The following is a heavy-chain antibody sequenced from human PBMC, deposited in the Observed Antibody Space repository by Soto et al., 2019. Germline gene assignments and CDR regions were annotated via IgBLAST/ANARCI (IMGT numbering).Heavy chain of an antibody. Sequence: SGPTLVKPTQTLTLTCTFSGFSLSTSGVGVGWIRQPPGKALEWLALIYWNDDKRYSPSLKSRLTITKDTSKNQVVLTMTNMDPVDTATYYCAHSVLEQGVAARTWNWFDPWGQGTLVTVSS. D-gene: IGHD6-6*01. J-gene: IGHJ5*02. CDR2: IYWNDDK. V-gene: IGHV2-5*01. CDR3: AHSVLEQGVAARTWNWFDP. CDR1: GFSLSTSGVG.